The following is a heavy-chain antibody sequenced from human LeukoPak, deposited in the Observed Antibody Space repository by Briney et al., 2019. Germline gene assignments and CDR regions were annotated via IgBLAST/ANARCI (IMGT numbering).Heavy chain of an antibody. CDR3: ARQLTGDYYDSSGYYGYNY. CDR2: IYPGDSDT. J-gene: IGHJ4*02. D-gene: IGHD3-22*01. CDR1: GYRFTSYW. Sequence: GESLQISCKGSGYRFTSYWIGWVRQMPGKGLEWMGIIYPGDSDTRYSPSFQGQVTISADKSISTAYLQWSSLKASDTAMYYCARQLTGDYYDSSGYYGYNYWGQGTLVTVSS. V-gene: IGHV5-51*01.